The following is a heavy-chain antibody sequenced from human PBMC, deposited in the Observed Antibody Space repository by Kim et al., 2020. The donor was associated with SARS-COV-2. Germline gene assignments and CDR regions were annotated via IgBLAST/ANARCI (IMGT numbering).Heavy chain of an antibody. J-gene: IGHJ5*02. Sequence: GESLKISCKGSGYSFTSYWISWVRQMPGKGLEWMGRIDPSDSYTNYSPSFQGHVTISADKSISTAYLQWSSLKASDTAMYYCARHGVDEGSGWQGNWFDPWGQGTLVTVSS. D-gene: IGHD6-19*01. CDR2: IDPSDSYT. CDR1: GYSFTSYW. V-gene: IGHV5-10-1*01. CDR3: ARHGVDEGSGWQGNWFDP.